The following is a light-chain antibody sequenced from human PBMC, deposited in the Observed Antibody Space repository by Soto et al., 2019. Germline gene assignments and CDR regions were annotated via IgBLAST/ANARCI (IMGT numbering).Light chain of an antibody. CDR2: DAS. J-gene: IGKJ2*01. CDR3: QQRSNWPPT. Sequence: EIVLTQSPATLSLSPGERATLSCMASPSVSSYFAWYQQKPGQAPRLLIYDASNRATGIPARFSGSGSGTDFTLTISSLEPEDFAVYYCQQRSNWPPTFGQGTKLEIK. CDR1: PSVSSY. V-gene: IGKV3-11*01.